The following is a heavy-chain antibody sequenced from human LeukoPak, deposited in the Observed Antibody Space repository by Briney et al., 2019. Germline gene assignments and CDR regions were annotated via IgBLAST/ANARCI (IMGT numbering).Heavy chain of an antibody. D-gene: IGHD6-25*01. V-gene: IGHV3-21*01. Sequence: TGGSLRLSCAASGFTFITYSMNWARQAPGKGLEWVSSIDSTSTYIFYADSLKGRVTISRDNAKNSLILHMNSLRAEDTAVYYCVAAAGYYFDYWGQGTLVTVSS. CDR3: VAAAGYYFDY. J-gene: IGHJ4*02. CDR2: IDSTSTYI. CDR1: GFTFITYS.